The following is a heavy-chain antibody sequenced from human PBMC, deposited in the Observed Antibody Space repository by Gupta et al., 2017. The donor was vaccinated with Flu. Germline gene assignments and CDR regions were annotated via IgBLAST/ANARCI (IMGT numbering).Heavy chain of an antibody. CDR3: AKGGSGGSWLIQLDAFDI. CDR2: ISGSGGST. V-gene: IGHV3-23*01. D-gene: IGHD2-15*01. J-gene: IGHJ3*02. Sequence: SWVRQAPGKGLEWVSAISGSGGSTYYADSVKGRFTISRDNSKNTLYLQMNSLRAEDTAVYYCAKGGSGGSWLIQLDAFDIWGQGTMVTVSS.